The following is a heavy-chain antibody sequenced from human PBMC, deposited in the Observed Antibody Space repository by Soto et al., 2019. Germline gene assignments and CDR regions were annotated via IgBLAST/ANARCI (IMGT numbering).Heavy chain of an antibody. CDR1: GFTFSTYS. CDR3: ASGDPPYFDH. Sequence: VQLVESGGGLVQPGGPLRLPCAASGFTFSTYSMNWVRQAPGKGLEWVAYISSGGATIYYADSVKGRITISRDNAKHSLVLQMGSMRDEDTAVYYCASGDPPYFDHWGQGNLVTVSS. CDR2: ISSGGATI. J-gene: IGHJ4*02. V-gene: IGHV3-48*02.